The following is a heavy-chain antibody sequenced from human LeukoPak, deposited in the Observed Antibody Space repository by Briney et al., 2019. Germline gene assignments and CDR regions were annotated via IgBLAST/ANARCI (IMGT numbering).Heavy chain of an antibody. CDR1: GGSLSSYY. J-gene: IGHJ5*02. Sequence: SETLSLTCTVSGGSLSSYYWSWIRQPPGKGLEWIGYIYYSGSTNYSPSLKSRVIISVDTSKNQFSLKLSSVTSADTAVYFCARVYCTGGSCHWFDPWGQGTLVTVSS. CDR2: IYYSGST. D-gene: IGHD2-15*01. V-gene: IGHV4-59*01. CDR3: ARVYCTGGSCHWFDP.